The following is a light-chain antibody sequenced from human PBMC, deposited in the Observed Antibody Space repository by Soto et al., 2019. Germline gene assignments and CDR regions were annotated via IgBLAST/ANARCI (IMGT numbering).Light chain of an antibody. V-gene: IGKV3-20*01. J-gene: IGKJ1*01. CDR3: QQCGSSPWT. Sequence: EIVLTQSPGTLSLSPGERATLSCWASQSVSSTYLAWYQQKPGQAPRLLIYGASSRATGIPDRFSGGGSGTDFTLTISRVEPEDFAVYYCQQCGSSPWTFGQGTKVEIK. CDR2: GAS. CDR1: QSVSSTY.